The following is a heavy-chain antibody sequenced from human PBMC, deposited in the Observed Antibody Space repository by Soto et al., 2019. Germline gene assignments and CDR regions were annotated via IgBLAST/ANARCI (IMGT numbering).Heavy chain of an antibody. J-gene: IGHJ4*02. CDR2: ISWDGGST. D-gene: IGHD3-3*01. V-gene: IGHV3-43*01. Sequence: PGGSLRLSCAASGFTFDDYTMHWVRQAPGKGLEWVSLISWDGGSTYYADSVKGRFTISRDNSKNSLYLQMNSLRTEDTALYYCAKANGGLDWLPEYYFDYWGQGSLVTVSS. CDR3: AKANGGLDWLPEYYFDY. CDR1: GFTFDDYT.